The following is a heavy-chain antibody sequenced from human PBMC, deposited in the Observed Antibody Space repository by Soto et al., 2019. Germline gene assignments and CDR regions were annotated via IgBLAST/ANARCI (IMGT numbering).Heavy chain of an antibody. V-gene: IGHV4-59*01. D-gene: IGHD3-22*01. Sequence: SETLSLTCTVSGGSISSYYWSWIRQPPGKGLEWIGYIYYSGSTNYNPSLKSRVTISVDTSKNQFSLKLSSVTAADTAVYYCARDWARYYYDSGGYDSYFHAMDVWGQGTPVTVSS. CDR2: IYYSGST. CDR1: GGSISSYY. J-gene: IGHJ6*02. CDR3: ARDWARYYYDSGGYDSYFHAMDV.